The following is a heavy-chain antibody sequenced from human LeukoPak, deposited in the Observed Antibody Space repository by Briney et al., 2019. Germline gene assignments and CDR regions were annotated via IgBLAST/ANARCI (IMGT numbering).Heavy chain of an antibody. J-gene: IGHJ4*02. CDR3: ARSIYYDSSGYPY. Sequence: AGGSLRLSCAASGFTFSSYAMSWVRQAPGKGLEWVSYISSSGSTIYYADSVKGRFTISRDNAKNSLYLQINSLRAEDTAVYYCARSIYYDSSGYPYWGQGTLVTVSS. V-gene: IGHV3-48*03. D-gene: IGHD3-22*01. CDR1: GFTFSSYA. CDR2: ISSSGSTI.